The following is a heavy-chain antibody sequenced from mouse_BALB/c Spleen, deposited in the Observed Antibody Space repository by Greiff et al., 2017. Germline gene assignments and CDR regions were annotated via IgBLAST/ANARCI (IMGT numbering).Heavy chain of an antibody. CDR3: ARPPYGNYDTWFAY. CDR2: IDPENGNT. D-gene: IGHD2-1*01. J-gene: IGHJ3*01. Sequence: EVQLQESGAELVRPGALVKLSCKASGFNIKDYYMPWVKQRPEQGLEWIGWIDPENGNTIYDPKFQGKASITADTSSNTAYLQLSSLTSEDTAVYYCARPPYGNYDTWFAYWGQGTLVTVSA. V-gene: IGHV14-1*02. CDR1: GFNIKDYY.